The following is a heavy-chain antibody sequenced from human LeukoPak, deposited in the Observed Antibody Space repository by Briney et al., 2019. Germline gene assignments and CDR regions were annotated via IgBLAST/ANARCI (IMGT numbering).Heavy chain of an antibody. CDR1: GFTFDDYT. CDR3: AKDIARYDSERGAFDI. V-gene: IGHV3-43*01. CDR2: ISWDGGST. Sequence: GGSLRLSCAASGFTFDDYTMHWVRQAPGKGLEWASLISWDGGSTYYADSVKGRFTISRDNSKNSLYLQMNSLRTEDTALYYCAKDIARYDSERGAFDIWGQGTMVTVSS. D-gene: IGHD3-22*01. J-gene: IGHJ3*02.